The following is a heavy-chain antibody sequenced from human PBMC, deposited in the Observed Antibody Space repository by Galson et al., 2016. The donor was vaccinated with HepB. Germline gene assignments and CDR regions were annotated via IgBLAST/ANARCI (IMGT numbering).Heavy chain of an antibody. Sequence: SLRLSCAASGFSFGVYYMSWIRQAPGKELEWVSSISLSTTYTHYADSLKGRFTISRDDARNSLYLQLNGLRAEDTAVYYCARENYGIFDYWGQGALVTVSS. CDR1: GFSFGVYY. CDR2: ISLSTTYT. D-gene: IGHD3-10*01. V-gene: IGHV3-11*06. CDR3: ARENYGIFDY. J-gene: IGHJ4*02.